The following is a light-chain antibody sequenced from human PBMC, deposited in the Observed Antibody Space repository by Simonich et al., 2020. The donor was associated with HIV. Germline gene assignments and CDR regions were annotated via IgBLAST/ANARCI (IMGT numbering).Light chain of an antibody. Sequence: EIVLTQSPATLSLSPGERATLSCRASQSVSSYLAWYQQNPGQAPRLLIDGASSRATGIPDRFSCSGSGTDFTLTISRLEPEDFAVYYCQQYGSSRTFGQGTKVEIK. CDR3: QQYGSSRT. J-gene: IGKJ1*01. CDR2: GAS. CDR1: QSVSSY. V-gene: IGKV3-20*01.